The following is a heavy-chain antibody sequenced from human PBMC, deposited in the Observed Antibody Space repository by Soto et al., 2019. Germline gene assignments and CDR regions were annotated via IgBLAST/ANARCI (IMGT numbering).Heavy chain of an antibody. Sequence: GGSLRLSCAASGFTFSSYWRSWVRQAPGKGLEWVANIKQDGSEKYYVDSVKGRFTISRANGKNSLYMQRNSLRAEDTAVYYCARSSSSWDSPSDYWGQGTLVTVSS. CDR1: GFTFSSYW. D-gene: IGHD6-13*01. J-gene: IGHJ4*02. V-gene: IGHV3-7*01. CDR2: IKQDGSEK. CDR3: ARSSSSWDSPSDY.